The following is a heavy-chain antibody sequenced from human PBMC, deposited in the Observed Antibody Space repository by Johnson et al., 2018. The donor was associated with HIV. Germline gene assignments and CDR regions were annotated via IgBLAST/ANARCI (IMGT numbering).Heavy chain of an antibody. D-gene: IGHD1-1*01. CDR3: ATVWRNEGRHAFDI. CDR2: ISSSGGTI. V-gene: IGHV3-11*04. J-gene: IGHJ3*02. Sequence: QVQVVESGGGLVKPGGSLRLSCAASGFTFNDHYMRWIRQAPGKGLEWVSYISSSGGTISNADSVKGRYTISRNNAKNSLYRQMSSLSAEATAVYFCATVWRNEGRHAFDIWGQGTMVTVSS. CDR1: GFTFNDHY.